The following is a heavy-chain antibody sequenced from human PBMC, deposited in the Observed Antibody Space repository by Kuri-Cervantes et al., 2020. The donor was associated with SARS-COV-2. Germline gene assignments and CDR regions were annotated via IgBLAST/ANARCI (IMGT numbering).Heavy chain of an antibody. CDR2: ISSSSSTI. D-gene: IGHD1-26*01. CDR3: AKDLWEWERFYFYGMDV. Sequence: GGSLRLSCAASGFTFSSYSMNWVRQAPGKGLEWVSYISSSSSTIYYADSVKGRSTISRDNAKNSLYLQMNSLRDEDTAVYYCAKDLWEWERFYFYGMDVWGQGTTVTVSS. CDR1: GFTFSSYS. V-gene: IGHV3-48*02. J-gene: IGHJ6*02.